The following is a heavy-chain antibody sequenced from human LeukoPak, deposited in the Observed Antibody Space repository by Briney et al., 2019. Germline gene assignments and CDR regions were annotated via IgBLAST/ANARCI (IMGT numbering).Heavy chain of an antibody. J-gene: IGHJ6*03. V-gene: IGHV4-34*01. Sequence: SETLSLTCAVYGGSFSGYYWSWIRQPPGKGLEWIGEINHSGSTNYNPSLKSRVTISVDTSKNQFSLKLSSVTPADTAVYYCARDSYGSGSSYNDSYYYIDVWGKGTTVTIS. D-gene: IGHD3-10*01. CDR1: GGSFSGYY. CDR2: INHSGST. CDR3: ARDSYGSGSSYNDSYYYIDV.